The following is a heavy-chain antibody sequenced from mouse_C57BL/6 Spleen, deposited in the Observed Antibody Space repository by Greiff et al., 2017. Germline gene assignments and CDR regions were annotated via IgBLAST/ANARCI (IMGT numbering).Heavy chain of an antibody. Sequence: QVQLQQPGAELLQPGASVRLSCQASGYTFTSYWMHWVKQRPGRGLAWIGRIDPNSGGTKYNEKFKSKATLSVDKPSSTAYMQLSSLTSEDAAVYYCARSEMWLLPLDYGGQAATLTVSS. CDR2: IDPNSGGT. CDR3: ARSEMWLLPLDY. D-gene: IGHD2-3*01. J-gene: IGHJ2*01. V-gene: IGHV1-72*01. CDR1: GYTFTSYW.